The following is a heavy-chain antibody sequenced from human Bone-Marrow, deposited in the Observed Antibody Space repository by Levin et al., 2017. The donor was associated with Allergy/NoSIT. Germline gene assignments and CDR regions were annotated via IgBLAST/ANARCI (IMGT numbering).Heavy chain of an antibody. Sequence: ESGPTLVKPTQTLTLTCTFSGFSLSTRGVGVGWIRLPPGKALEWLALIYWDDDKRYSPSLKTRLTITKDTSKNQVVLTMATMDPVDTATFYCARYISAGWAYYFDYWGPGTLVTVSS. D-gene: IGHD6-19*01. CDR1: GFSLSTRGVG. CDR2: IYWDDDK. J-gene: IGHJ4*02. V-gene: IGHV2-5*02. CDR3: ARYISAGWAYYFDY.